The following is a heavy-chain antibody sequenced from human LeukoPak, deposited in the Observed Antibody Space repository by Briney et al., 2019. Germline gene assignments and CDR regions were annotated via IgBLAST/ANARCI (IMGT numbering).Heavy chain of an antibody. CDR3: ARLGFSNSGSYLAPSDY. CDR1: GGSISSYY. V-gene: IGHV4-59*08. D-gene: IGHD1-26*01. Sequence: KPSETLSLTCTVSGGSISSYYWSWIRQPPGKGLEWIGYIYYSGGTNYNPSLKSRVTISVDTSKNQFSLKLSSVTAADTAVHYCARLGFSNSGSYLAPSDYWGQGTLVTVSS. CDR2: IYYSGGT. J-gene: IGHJ4*02.